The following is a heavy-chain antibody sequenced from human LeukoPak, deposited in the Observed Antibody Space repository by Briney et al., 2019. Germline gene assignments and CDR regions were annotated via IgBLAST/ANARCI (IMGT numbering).Heavy chain of an antibody. CDR2: IYYSGST. J-gene: IGHJ5*02. Sequence: SETLSLTCIVSGGSISSGDYYWSWIRQPPGKGLEWIGYIYYSGSTYYNPSLKSRVTISVDTSKNQFSLKLSSVTAADTAVYYWGRERGGGRAVFGVVNIRVSGWFDPWGQGTLVTVSS. CDR1: GGSISSGDYY. V-gene: IGHV4-30-4*08. D-gene: IGHD3-3*01. CDR3: GRERGGGRAVFGVVNIRVSGWFDP.